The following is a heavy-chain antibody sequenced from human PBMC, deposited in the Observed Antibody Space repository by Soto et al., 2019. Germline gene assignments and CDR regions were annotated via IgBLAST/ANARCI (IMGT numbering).Heavy chain of an antibody. Sequence: QVHLVESGGGVVQPGRSLRLSCAASGFTFSSYGVLWVRQAPGKGLEWVALISYDGSNKYYADSVKGRFTISRDNSKNTLYLQINSLRAEDTAVYYCAKDTYYHDSSGFYVFDYWGQGTLVTVSS. J-gene: IGHJ4*02. CDR2: ISYDGSNK. CDR1: GFTFSSYG. CDR3: AKDTYYHDSSGFYVFDY. V-gene: IGHV3-30*18. D-gene: IGHD3-22*01.